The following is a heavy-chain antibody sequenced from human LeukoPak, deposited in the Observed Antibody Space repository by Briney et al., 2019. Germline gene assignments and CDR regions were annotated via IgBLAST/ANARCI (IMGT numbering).Heavy chain of an antibody. CDR3: AKALYGGNTV. CDR1: GGSFSGYY. J-gene: IGHJ4*02. CDR2: ISGSGGST. D-gene: IGHD4-23*01. V-gene: IGHV3-23*01. Sequence: TSETLSLTCAVYGGSFSGYYWSWVRQAPGKGLEWVSLISGSGGSTYYADSVKGRFTISRDNSKNTLYLQMNSLRAEDTALYYCAKALYGGNTVWGQGTLVTVSS.